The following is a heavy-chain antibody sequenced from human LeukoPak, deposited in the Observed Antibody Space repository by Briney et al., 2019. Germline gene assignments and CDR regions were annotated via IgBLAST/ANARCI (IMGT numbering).Heavy chain of an antibody. J-gene: IGHJ5*02. V-gene: IGHV3-23*01. D-gene: IGHD6-6*01. Sequence: GGSLRLSCAASGLTLRNFAMSWVRRAPEKGLEWVSSISISGDNTHYADSVKGRFTISRDNSKNTLYLQMNSLRAEDTAVYYCARERIAARNWFDPWGQGTLVTVSS. CDR3: ARERIAARNWFDP. CDR2: ISISGDNT. CDR1: GLTLRNFA.